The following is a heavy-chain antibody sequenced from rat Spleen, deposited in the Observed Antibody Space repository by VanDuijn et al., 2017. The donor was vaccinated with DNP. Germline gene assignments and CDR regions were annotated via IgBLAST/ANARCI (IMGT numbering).Heavy chain of an antibody. J-gene: IGHJ2*01. CDR1: GFTFNDYY. CDR2: IRYDGGYT. Sequence: EVQLVESGGGLVQPGRSLRLSCAASGFTFNDYYLAWFRQAPRKGLEWVAYIRYDGGYTKYGDSVKGRFTISRDNAKNTLYLQMNSLRSEDMATYYCARWNSGHFDYWGQGVMVSVSS. V-gene: IGHV5-22*01. CDR3: ARWNSGHFDY. D-gene: IGHD4-3*01.